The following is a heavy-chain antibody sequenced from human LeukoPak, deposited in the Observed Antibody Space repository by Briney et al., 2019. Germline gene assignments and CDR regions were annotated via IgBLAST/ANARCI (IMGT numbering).Heavy chain of an antibody. Sequence: SQTLSLTCAISGDSVSSNTDAWNWIRQSPSRGLEWLGRAYYRSKWYNDYTGSVKSRITVNPDTSKNQFSLQLNSVTPEDTAVYFCARGAAGAFDIWGQGTMVTVSS. D-gene: IGHD2-15*01. CDR3: ARGAAGAFDI. V-gene: IGHV6-1*01. CDR2: AYYRSKWYN. CDR1: GDSVSSNTDA. J-gene: IGHJ3*02.